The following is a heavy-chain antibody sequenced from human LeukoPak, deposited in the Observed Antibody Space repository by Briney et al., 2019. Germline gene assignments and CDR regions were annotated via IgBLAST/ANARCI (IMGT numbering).Heavy chain of an antibody. CDR2: ISSSSSYI. CDR3: ASRAYCSSTSCPDY. D-gene: IGHD2-2*01. CDR1: GFTFSSYE. V-gene: IGHV3-21*01. Sequence: GGSLRLSCAASGFTFSSYEMNWVRQAPGKGLEWVSSISSSSSYIYYADSVKGRFTISRDNAKNSLYLQMNSLRAEDTAVYYCASRAYCSSTSCPDYWGQGTLVTVSS. J-gene: IGHJ4*02.